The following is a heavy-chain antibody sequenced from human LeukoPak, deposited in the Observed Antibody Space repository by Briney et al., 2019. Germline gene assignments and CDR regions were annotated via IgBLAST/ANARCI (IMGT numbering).Heavy chain of an antibody. CDR2: ISSSSNDI. V-gene: IGHV3-21*01. Sequence: GGSLRLSCVVSGLTFTSYTMDWVRRAPGKGLEWPSSISSSSNDIYYADSVKGRFTISRDNAKNSVLLQMNSLRAEDTALYYCAIIRGRNSWGQGTLVTVSS. J-gene: IGHJ4*02. CDR3: AIIRGRNS. D-gene: IGHD3-10*01. CDR1: GLTFTSYT.